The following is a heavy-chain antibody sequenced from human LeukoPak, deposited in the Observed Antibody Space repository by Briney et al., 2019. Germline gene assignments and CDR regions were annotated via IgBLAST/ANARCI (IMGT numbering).Heavy chain of an antibody. Sequence: PGGTLRLPCADSGFTFSFYGMNRVRQAPGKGLEWVSGITGAGHTCYADSVQGRFTIYRDNSKNTLYLQMNRLGAEDTAIYYCVQDWAWGAFGYWGQGTLVTVSS. CDR1: GFTFSFYG. CDR2: ITGAGHT. D-gene: IGHD7-27*01. CDR3: VQDWAWGAFGY. J-gene: IGHJ4*02. V-gene: IGHV3-23*01.